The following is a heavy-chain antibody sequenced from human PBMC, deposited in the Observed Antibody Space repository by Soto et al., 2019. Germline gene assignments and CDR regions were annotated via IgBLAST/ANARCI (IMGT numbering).Heavy chain of an antibody. CDR3: ARGPHSADYYYYYKDV. J-gene: IGHJ6*03. D-gene: IGHD6-13*01. CDR1: GGSISSGGYY. CDR2: IYYSGST. V-gene: IGHV4-61*08. Sequence: PSETLSLTCTVSGGSISSGGYYWSWIRQHPGKGLEWIGYIYYSGSTNYNPSLKSRVTISVDTSKNQFSLKLSSVTAADTAVYYCARGPHSADYYYYYKDVWGKGTTVTVSS.